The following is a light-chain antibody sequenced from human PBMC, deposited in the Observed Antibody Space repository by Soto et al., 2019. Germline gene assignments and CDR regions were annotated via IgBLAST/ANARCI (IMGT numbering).Light chain of an antibody. J-gene: IGKJ1*01. CDR1: RSISSW. CDR2: KAS. V-gene: IGKV1-5*03. CDR3: QQYNSYPWT. Sequence: DIQMTQSPSTLSASVGDRVTITCRASRSISSWLAWYQQRPGKAPNLLIYKASSLESGVPSMFSGSGSGTEFSLTISSLQPDDFASYYCQQYNSYPWTFGQETKVEIK.